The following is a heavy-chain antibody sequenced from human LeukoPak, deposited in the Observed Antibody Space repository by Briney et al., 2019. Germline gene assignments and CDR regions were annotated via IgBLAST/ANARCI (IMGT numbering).Heavy chain of an antibody. CDR1: GFTFSDYY. D-gene: IGHD2-15*01. J-gene: IGHJ4*02. Sequence: GGSLRLSCAASGFTFSDYYMSWIRQAPGKGLEWISYISSGGDNIKYADSVRGRFTISRDNTQKSLYLQMNSLSDEDTAVYYCAGSYIREWGQGTLVTVSP. V-gene: IGHV3-11*01. CDR3: AGSYIRE. CDR2: ISSGGDNI.